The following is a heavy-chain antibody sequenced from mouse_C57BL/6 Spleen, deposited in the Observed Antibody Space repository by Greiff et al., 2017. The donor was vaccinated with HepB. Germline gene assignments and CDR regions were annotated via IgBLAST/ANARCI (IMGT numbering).Heavy chain of an antibody. D-gene: IGHD3-3*01. CDR3: TTGTGGNYFDY. V-gene: IGHV14-4*01. CDR2: IDPENGDT. J-gene: IGHJ2*01. Sequence: VQLQQSGAELVRPGASVKLSCTASGFNIKDDYMHWVKQRPEQGLEWIGWIDPENGDTEYASKFQGKATITAYPSSNTAYLQLSSLTSEDTAVYYCTTGTGGNYFDYCGQGTTLTVSS. CDR1: GFNIKDDY.